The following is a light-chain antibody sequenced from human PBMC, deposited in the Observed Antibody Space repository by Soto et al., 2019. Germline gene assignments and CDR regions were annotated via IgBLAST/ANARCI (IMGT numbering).Light chain of an antibody. CDR2: SAS. Sequence: NVLTQSPGTLSLSPGERATLSCRASQSATSNYLAWYQQKPGQAPRVLIFSASNRATGVPDRFSGSGSGTDFTLTISRLEPEDFAVYYCQQYGSTPTFGQGSKLEIK. CDR3: QQYGSTPT. V-gene: IGKV3-20*01. CDR1: QSATSNY. J-gene: IGKJ2*01.